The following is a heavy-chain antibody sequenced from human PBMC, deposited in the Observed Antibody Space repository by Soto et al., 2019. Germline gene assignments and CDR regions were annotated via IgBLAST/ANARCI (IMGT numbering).Heavy chain of an antibody. Sequence: ASVKVSCKASGYTFTGYYMHWVRQAPGQGLEWMGWINPNSGGTNYAQKFQGWVTMTRDTSISTAYMELRSLRSDDTAVYYCARLPGGYDSGWFDPWGQGTLVTVSS. CDR1: GYTFTGYY. V-gene: IGHV1-2*04. J-gene: IGHJ5*02. CDR2: INPNSGGT. D-gene: IGHD5-12*01. CDR3: ARLPGGYDSGWFDP.